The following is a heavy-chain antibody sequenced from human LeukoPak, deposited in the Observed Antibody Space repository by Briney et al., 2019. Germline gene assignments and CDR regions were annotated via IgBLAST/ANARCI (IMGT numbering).Heavy chain of an antibody. CDR2: IYTNGST. V-gene: IGHV4-4*07. J-gene: IGHJ3*02. CDR1: GGSISSYY. D-gene: IGHD3-10*01. Sequence: SETLSLTCTVSGGSISSYYWSWIRQPAGKGLEWIGRIYTNGSTNYNPSLKSRVTMSVDTSKNQFSLKLSSVTAADTAVYYCAREGTQLLWFGELLYPDAFDIWGQGTMVTVSS. CDR3: AREGTQLLWFGELLYPDAFDI.